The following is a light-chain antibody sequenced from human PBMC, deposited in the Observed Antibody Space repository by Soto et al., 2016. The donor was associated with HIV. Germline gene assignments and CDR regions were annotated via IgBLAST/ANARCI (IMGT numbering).Light chain of an antibody. Sequence: DIVMTQSPLSLPVTPGEAASISCRSSQSLLHSNGYNYLDWYLQKPGQSPQLLIYLGSNRASGVPDRFSGSGSGTDFTLKISRVEAEDVGVYYCMQSLKTRTFGQGTKLEIK. CDR3: MQSLKTRT. CDR1: QSLLHSNGYNY. CDR2: LGS. J-gene: IGKJ2*01. V-gene: IGKV2-28*01.